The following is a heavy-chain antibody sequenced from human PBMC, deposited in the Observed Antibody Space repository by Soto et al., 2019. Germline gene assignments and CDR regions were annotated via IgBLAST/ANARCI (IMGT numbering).Heavy chain of an antibody. J-gene: IGHJ5*02. CDR3: VRDGTKTLRDWFDP. Sequence: PSETLSLTCTVSGASISGFSWSWIRKAAGKGLEWIWRINAAGTTDYNPSPKRRVMMSVDTYKKQFSLKLMSVIAADAAVYYCVRDGTKTLRDWFDPWGQGISVTVSS. V-gene: IGHV4-4*07. CDR2: INAAGTT. D-gene: IGHD1-1*01. CDR1: GASISGFS.